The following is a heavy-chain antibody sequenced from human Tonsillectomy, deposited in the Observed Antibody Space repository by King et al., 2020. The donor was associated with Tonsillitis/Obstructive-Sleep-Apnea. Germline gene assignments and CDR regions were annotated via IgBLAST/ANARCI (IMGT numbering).Heavy chain of an antibody. CDR3: TTAIDY. CDR2: IKSKTYGVTT. CDR1: GFTFSNAW. J-gene: IGHJ4*02. Sequence: VQLVESGGGLVKPGGSLRLSCAASGFTFSNAWMSWVRQAPGKGLEWCGRIKSKTYGVTTDYAAPVKGRFTISRDDSKNTLYLQINSLKTEDTAVYYCTTAIDYWGQGTLVTVSS. V-gene: IGHV3-15*01.